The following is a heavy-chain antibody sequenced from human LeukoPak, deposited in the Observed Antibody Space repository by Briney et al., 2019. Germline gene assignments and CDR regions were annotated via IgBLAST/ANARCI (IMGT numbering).Heavy chain of an antibody. CDR1: GFTFSSYA. Sequence: PGGSLRLSCAASGFTFSSYAMNWVRQAPGKGLEWVSSISGTGGSTFYADSVKGRFTISRDNSKNTLYLQMHSLRAEDTAIYYCAKGSLSLCIGGRGGCSDKLFPADYWGQGTLVTVSS. J-gene: IGHJ4*02. CDR3: AKGSLSLCIGGRGGCSDKLFPADY. V-gene: IGHV3-23*01. CDR2: ISGTGGST. D-gene: IGHD2-15*01.